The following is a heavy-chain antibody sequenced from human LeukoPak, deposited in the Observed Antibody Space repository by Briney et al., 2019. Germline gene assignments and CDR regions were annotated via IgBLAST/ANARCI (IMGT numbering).Heavy chain of an antibody. CDR2: INHSGST. V-gene: IGHV4-34*01. J-gene: IGHJ6*03. D-gene: IGHD3-3*01. CDR1: GGSFSGYY. Sequence: SETLFLTCAVYGGSFSGYYWSWIRQPPGKGLEWIGEINHSGSTNYNPSLKSRVTISVDTSKNQFSLKLSSVTAADTAVYYCARCGKKNYDFWSGHYYYYYMDVWGKGTTVTVSS. CDR3: ARCGKKNYDFWSGHYYYYYMDV.